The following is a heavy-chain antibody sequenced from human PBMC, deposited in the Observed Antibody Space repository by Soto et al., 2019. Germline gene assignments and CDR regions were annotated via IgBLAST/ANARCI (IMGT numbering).Heavy chain of an antibody. Sequence: GGSLRLSCAASGFTFSSYWMSWVRQAPGKGLEWVANIKQDGSEKYYVDSVKGRFTISRDNAKNSLYLQMNSLRAEDTAVYYCARGPVRGGYCSSTSCYLGDYYFDYWGQGTLVTVSS. CDR1: GFTFSSYW. D-gene: IGHD2-2*01. CDR3: ARGPVRGGYCSSTSCYLGDYYFDY. CDR2: IKQDGSEK. J-gene: IGHJ4*02. V-gene: IGHV3-7*01.